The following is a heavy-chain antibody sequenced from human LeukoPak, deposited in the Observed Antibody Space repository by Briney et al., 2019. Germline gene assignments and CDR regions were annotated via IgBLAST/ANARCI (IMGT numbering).Heavy chain of an antibody. D-gene: IGHD3-10*01. CDR2: IWYDGSNK. CDR1: GFTLSSYG. J-gene: IGHJ6*04. CDR3: ASTRAVWFGDPGYYGMDV. V-gene: IGHV3-33*01. Sequence: GGSLRLSCAASGFTLSSYGMHWVSQAPGKGLEWEAVIWYDGSNKYYADSVKGRFTISRDNSKNTLYLQMNSLRAEDTAVYYCASTRAVWFGDPGYYGMDVWGKVTTVTVSS.